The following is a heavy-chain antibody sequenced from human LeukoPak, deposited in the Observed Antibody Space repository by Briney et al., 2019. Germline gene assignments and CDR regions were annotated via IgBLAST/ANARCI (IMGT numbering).Heavy chain of an antibody. CDR3: AKDRSSRLAYFDY. D-gene: IGHD6-13*01. CDR1: GFTFSSYA. CDR2: ISGSGGST. V-gene: IGHV3-23*01. Sequence: GGSLRLSCAASGFTFSSYAMSWVRQAPGKGLEWVSAISGSGGSTYYADSVKGRFTVSRDNSKNTLDLQMNSLSAEDPAVYYCAKDRSSRLAYFDYWGQGTLVTVSS. J-gene: IGHJ4*02.